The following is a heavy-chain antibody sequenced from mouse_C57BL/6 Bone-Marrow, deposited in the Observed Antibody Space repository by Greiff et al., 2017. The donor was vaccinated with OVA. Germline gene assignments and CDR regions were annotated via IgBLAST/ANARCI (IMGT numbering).Heavy chain of an antibody. J-gene: IGHJ4*01. D-gene: IGHD2-3*01. Sequence: AAGGVDFSRYWMSWVRRAPGQGLEWIGEINPDSSTINYAPSLKDKFIISRDNAKNTLYLQMSKVRSEDTALYYCARHGYSYYAMDYWGQGTSVTVSS. CDR3: ARHGYSYYAMDY. CDR1: GVDFSRYW. CDR2: INPDSSTI. V-gene: IGHV4-1*01.